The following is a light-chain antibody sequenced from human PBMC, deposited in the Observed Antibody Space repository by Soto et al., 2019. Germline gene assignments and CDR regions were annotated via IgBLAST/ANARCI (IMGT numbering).Light chain of an antibody. V-gene: IGKV3-11*01. CDR2: DAS. CDR3: HQRDKWPPLT. Sequence: VLTQSPATLSLSPGESATFSCRASQSISRYLAWYQQKPGQAPRLLIYDASNRATGIPARFSGSGSGTDFTLTISSLEPEDFAVYYCHQRDKWPPLTFGGGTKVEIK. J-gene: IGKJ4*01. CDR1: QSISRY.